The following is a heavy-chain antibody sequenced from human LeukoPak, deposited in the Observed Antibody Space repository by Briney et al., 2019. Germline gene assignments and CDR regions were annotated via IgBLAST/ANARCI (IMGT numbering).Heavy chain of an antibody. V-gene: IGHV3-48*01. J-gene: IGHJ4*02. CDR1: GFTFSSYS. D-gene: IGHD4-17*01. CDR3: ARWATVTAGDY. Sequence: PGGSLRLSCAASGFTFSSYSMNWVRQAPGKGLEWVSYISSSSSTIYYADSVKGRFTISRDNAKNSLYPQMNSLRAEDTAVYYCARWATVTAGDYWGQGTLVTVSS. CDR2: ISSSSSTI.